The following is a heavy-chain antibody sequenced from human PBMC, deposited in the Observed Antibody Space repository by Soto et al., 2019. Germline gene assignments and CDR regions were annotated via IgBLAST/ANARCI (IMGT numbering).Heavy chain of an antibody. CDR2: IWYDGSNK. CDR3: ARDVHYDIDYYYGMDV. J-gene: IGHJ6*02. D-gene: IGHD3-9*01. Sequence: VQLVESGGGLVQPGGSLRLSCAASGFTFSSYGMHWVRQAPGKGLEWVAVIWYDGSNKYYADSVKGRFTISRDNSKNTLYLQMNSLRAEDTAVYYCARDVHYDIDYYYGMDVWGQGTTVTVSS. V-gene: IGHV3-33*01. CDR1: GFTFSSYG.